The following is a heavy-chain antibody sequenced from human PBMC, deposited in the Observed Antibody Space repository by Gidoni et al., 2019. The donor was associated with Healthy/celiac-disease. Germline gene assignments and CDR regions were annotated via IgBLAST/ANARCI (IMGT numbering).Heavy chain of an antibody. CDR3: ARGKLIVGANLFDY. Sequence: EVQLVESGGGLVKPGGSLRLSCAASGFTFSSYSMNWVRQAPGKGLEGVSSISSSSSYIYYADSVKGRFTIYRDNAKNSLYLQMNSLRAEDTAVYYCARGKLIVGANLFDYWGQGTLVTVSS. D-gene: IGHD1-26*01. CDR2: ISSSSSYI. V-gene: IGHV3-21*01. CDR1: GFTFSSYS. J-gene: IGHJ4*02.